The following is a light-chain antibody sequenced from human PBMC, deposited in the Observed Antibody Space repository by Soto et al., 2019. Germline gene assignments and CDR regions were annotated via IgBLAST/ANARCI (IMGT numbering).Light chain of an antibody. CDR3: QQYNSSHRT. Sequence: EIVLTQSPGTLSLSPGERATLSCRASQSVSSSYLAWYQQKPGQAPRLLIYDASTRATGIPDRFSGSGSGTDFTLTNSRLEPEDCAVYSCQQYNSSHRTFGQGIKVDIK. CDR1: QSVSSSY. CDR2: DAS. V-gene: IGKV3-20*01. J-gene: IGKJ1*01.